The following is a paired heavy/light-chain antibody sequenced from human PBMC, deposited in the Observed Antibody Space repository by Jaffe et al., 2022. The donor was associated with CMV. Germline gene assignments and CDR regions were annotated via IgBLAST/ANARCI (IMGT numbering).Light chain of an antibody. J-gene: IGKJ4*01. CDR2: KAS. CDR1: QSIDSW. CDR3: QQYNSYSPT. V-gene: IGKV1-5*03. Sequence: DIQMTQSPSTLSASVGDRVTITCRASQSIDSWLAWYQQKPGKAPNVLIYKASSLESGVPSRFSGSGSGTEFTLTISSLQPDDFATYYCQQYNSYSPTFGGGTKVEIK.
Heavy chain of an antibody. Sequence: EVQLVEAGGGLVQPGGSLRLSCAASRFTFSTYPMHWVRQAPGKGLEWVSGISASGDGTYYADSVKGRFTVSRDNSKNTLYLQMNSLRDEDTAVYHCAKEGYSSGRCGTFDIWGQGTMVTVSS. CDR1: RFTFSTYP. CDR3: AKEGYSSGRCGTFDI. D-gene: IGHD6-19*01. CDR2: ISASGDGT. J-gene: IGHJ3*02. V-gene: IGHV3-23*04.